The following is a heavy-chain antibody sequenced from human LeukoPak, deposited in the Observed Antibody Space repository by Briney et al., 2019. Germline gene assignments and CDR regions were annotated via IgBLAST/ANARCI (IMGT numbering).Heavy chain of an antibody. CDR1: GGSISSSSYY. D-gene: IGHD3-16*02. J-gene: IGHJ4*02. CDR3: ARRVITFGGVIALFDY. CDR2: IYYSGST. Sequence: SSETLSLTCTVSGGSISSSSYYWGWIRQPPGKGLEWIGSIYYSGSTYYNPSLKSRVTISVDTSKNQFSLKLSSVTAADTAVYYCARRVITFGGVIALFDYWGQGTLVTVSS. V-gene: IGHV4-39*01.